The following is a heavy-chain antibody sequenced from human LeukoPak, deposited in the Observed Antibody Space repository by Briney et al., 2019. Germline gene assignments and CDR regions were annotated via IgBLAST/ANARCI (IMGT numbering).Heavy chain of an antibody. CDR3: AKDLGGTVTYFDY. CDR2: ISWNSGSI. V-gene: IGHV3-9*01. J-gene: IGHJ4*02. D-gene: IGHD4-17*01. Sequence: GGSLRLSCAASGFTFDDYAMDWVRQAPGKGLEWVSGISWNSGSIGYADSVKGRFTISRDNAKNSLYLQMNSLRAEDTALYYCAKDLGGTVTYFDYWGQGTLVAVSS. CDR1: GFTFDDYA.